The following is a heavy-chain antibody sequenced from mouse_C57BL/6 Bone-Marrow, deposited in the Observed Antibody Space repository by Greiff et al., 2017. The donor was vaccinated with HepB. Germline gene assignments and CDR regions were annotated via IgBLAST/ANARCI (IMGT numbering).Heavy chain of an antibody. J-gene: IGHJ3*01. CDR2: ISSGGSYT. Sequence: EVKLVESGGDLVKPGGSLKLSCAASGFTFSSYGMSWVRQTPDKRLEWVATISSGGSYTYYPDSVKGRFTISRDNAKNTLYLQMSSLKSEDTAMYYCARHSDSSGYAWFAYWGQGTLVTVSA. CDR1: GFTFSSYG. D-gene: IGHD3-2*02. CDR3: ARHSDSSGYAWFAY. V-gene: IGHV5-6*01.